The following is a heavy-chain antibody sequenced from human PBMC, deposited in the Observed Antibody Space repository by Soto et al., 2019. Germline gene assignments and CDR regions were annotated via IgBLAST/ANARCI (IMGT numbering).Heavy chain of an antibody. CDR1: GFRFSSYG. D-gene: IGHD7-27*01. CDR2: ITGSGGTI. CDR3: AREVLGHYTNWGIVWFNP. Sequence: GSLRLSCAASGFRFSSYGMSWVRQAPGKGLEWVSSITGSGGTIFYADSVKGRFTISRDNSQNTLYLQMKRLRADDTAVYYCAREVLGHYTNWGIVWFNPWGKGTLVTVSS. J-gene: IGHJ5*02. V-gene: IGHV3-23*01.